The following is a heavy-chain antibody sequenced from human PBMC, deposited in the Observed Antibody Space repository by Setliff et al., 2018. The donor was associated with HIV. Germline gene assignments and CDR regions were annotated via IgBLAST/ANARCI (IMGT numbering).Heavy chain of an antibody. D-gene: IGHD3-22*01. CDR2: IFHSGTT. CDR1: GDSFSSNTNH. CDR3: ATSSSSLHNWFDS. J-gene: IGHJ5*01. V-gene: IGHV4-39*02. Sequence: PSETLSLTCTVSGDSFSSNTNHWGWIRPPPGKGLEWIGNIFHSGTTYYNPSLKSRVTISMDTSKNYFSLKLTSGTAADTAVYFCATSSSSLHNWFDSWGRGTPVTVSS.